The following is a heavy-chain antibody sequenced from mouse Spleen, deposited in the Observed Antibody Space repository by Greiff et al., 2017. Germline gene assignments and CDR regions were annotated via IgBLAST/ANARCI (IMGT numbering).Heavy chain of an antibody. V-gene: IGHV1-76*01. J-gene: IGHJ4*01. CDR2: IYPGSGNT. CDR3: ARFLDY. CDR1: GYTFTDYY. Sequence: QVQLQQPGAELVKPGASVKLSCKASGYTFTDYYINWVKQRPGQGLEWIARIYPGSGNTYYNEKFKGKATLTAEKSSSTAYMQLSSLTSEDSAVYFCARFLDYWGQGTSVTVSS.